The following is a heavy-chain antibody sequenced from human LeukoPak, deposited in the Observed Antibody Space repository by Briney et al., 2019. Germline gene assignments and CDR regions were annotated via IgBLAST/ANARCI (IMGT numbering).Heavy chain of an antibody. Sequence: PGGSLQISFKGSGSRFTDYWSGGVRPVTGKGLEGMGIIYPGDSDTKYSPSFQGQLTISADKSINTAHLQWSSLKASDTAMYYCARGAAGTTPDYYYFGLDVWGQGTTVRVSS. V-gene: IGHV5-51*01. CDR3: ARGAAGTTPDYYYFGLDV. D-gene: IGHD1-7*01. J-gene: IGHJ6*02. CDR1: GSRFTDYW. CDR2: IYPGDSDT.